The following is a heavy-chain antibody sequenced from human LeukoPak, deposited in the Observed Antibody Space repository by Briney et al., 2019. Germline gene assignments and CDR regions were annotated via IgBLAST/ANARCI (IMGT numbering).Heavy chain of an antibody. CDR2: ISAYNGNT. D-gene: IGHD3-10*01. CDR1: GYTFTSFD. V-gene: IGHV1-18*01. Sequence: ASVKVSCKASGYTFTSFDVTWVRQAPGQGLEWKGWISAYNGNTNYAQKLQGRVTMTTDTSTSTAYMELRSLRSDDTAVYYCARTYGSGSYYNGLIDYWGQGTLVTVSS. CDR3: ARTYGSGSYYNGLIDY. J-gene: IGHJ4*02.